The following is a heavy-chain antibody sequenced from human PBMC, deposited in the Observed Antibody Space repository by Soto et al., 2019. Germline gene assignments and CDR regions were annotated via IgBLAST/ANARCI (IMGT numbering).Heavy chain of an antibody. D-gene: IGHD6-13*01. CDR2: VSTDGGNT. V-gene: IGHV3-23*01. J-gene: IGHJ4*02. Sequence: EVQLLESGGGLVQPGGSLRLSCAASGFTFSNYAITWVRQAPGKELDWISSVSTDGGNTYYADSVKGRFTISRDNSKNTLYLQMNSLRVDDTATYYCARGWQQLGHWGQGALVTVSS. CDR3: ARGWQQLGH. CDR1: GFTFSNYA.